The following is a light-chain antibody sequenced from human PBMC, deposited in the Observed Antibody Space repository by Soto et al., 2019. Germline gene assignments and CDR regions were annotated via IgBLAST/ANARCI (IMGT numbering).Light chain of an antibody. J-gene: IGKJ2*01. V-gene: IGKV3-15*01. Sequence: EVVMTQSPDTLSVSPGERVTLSCRASQSINRNLAWYQQKPGQAPRRLIYDASTRATGIPARFSGYGSGTEFTLTISSLQSEDFAVYYCQQYNNWPYTFGQGTRLEIK. CDR1: QSINRN. CDR2: DAS. CDR3: QQYNNWPYT.